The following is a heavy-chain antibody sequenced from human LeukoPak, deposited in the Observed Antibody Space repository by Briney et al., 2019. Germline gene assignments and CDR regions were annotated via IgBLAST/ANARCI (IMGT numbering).Heavy chain of an antibody. CDR2: MSYTGCE. D-gene: IGHD2-15*01. CDR1: GLTFRRYA. CDR3: PKAPVTTCRGAFCYPFDY. V-gene: IGHV3-23*01. Sequence: GWSVPLSCAASGLTFRRYAMSGLGQAPGRELAWVSAMSYTGCEYHAESVPRDLTIPRDSSKHTLFLQLNSLHPEGAAVYYLPKAPVTTCRGAFCYPFDYWGLGTLVTVSS. J-gene: IGHJ4*02.